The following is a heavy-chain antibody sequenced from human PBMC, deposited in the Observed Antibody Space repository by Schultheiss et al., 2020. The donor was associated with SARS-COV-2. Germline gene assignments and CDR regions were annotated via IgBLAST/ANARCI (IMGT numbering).Heavy chain of an antibody. CDR3: AKDGGSSWFENYFDY. Sequence: GGSLRLSCAASGFTFSSYEMNWVRQAPGKGLEWVSYISSSSSYIYYADSVKGRFTISRDNAKNSLYLQMNSLRPEDTAVYFCAKDGGSSWFENYFDYWGQGTLVTVSS. J-gene: IGHJ4*02. D-gene: IGHD6-13*01. CDR2: ISSSSSYI. V-gene: IGHV3-21*05. CDR1: GFTFSSYE.